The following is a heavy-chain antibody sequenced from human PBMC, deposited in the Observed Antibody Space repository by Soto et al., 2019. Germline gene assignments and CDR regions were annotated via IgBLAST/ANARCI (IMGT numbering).Heavy chain of an antibody. V-gene: IGHV3-21*01. CDR3: ATGKYVLDY. Sequence: EVQLVESGGGLVTPGGSLRLSCAASGFTFTNSSMHWFRQAPGKGLEWVSSIDPSSKYIYYAYSLRGRFTISRDNAKNSLYLQMNSLRAEDTAVYFCATGKYVLDYWGQGTLVTVSS. CDR1: GFTFTNSS. CDR2: IDPSSKYI. D-gene: IGHD3-10*02. J-gene: IGHJ4*02.